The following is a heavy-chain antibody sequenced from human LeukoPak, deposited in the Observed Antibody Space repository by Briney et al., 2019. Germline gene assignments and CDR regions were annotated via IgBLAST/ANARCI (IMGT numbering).Heavy chain of an antibody. V-gene: IGHV4-34*01. J-gene: IGHJ5*02. Sequence: SETLSLTCAVYGGSFSGYYSSWIRQPPGKGLEWIGEINHSGSTNYNPSLKSRVTISVDTSKNQFSLKLSSVTAADTAVYYCARGFRPGGRFDPWGQGTLVTVSS. CDR1: GGSFSGYY. D-gene: IGHD6-25*01. CDR3: ARGFRPGGRFDP. CDR2: INHSGST.